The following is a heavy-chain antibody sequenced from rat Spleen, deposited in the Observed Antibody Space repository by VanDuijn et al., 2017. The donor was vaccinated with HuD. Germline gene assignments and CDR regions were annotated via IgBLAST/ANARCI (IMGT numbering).Heavy chain of an antibody. Sequence: EVQLVESGGGLVQPGRSLKLSCEVSGFTFNNYDMAWIRQAPTKGLEWVATIGFDGSSTYYRDSVKGRFTISRDNAKSTLYLQMNSLRSEDTATYYCTRDADDGSLFDYWGQGVMVTVSS. V-gene: IGHV5-29*01. D-gene: IGHD1-12*03. CDR2: IGFDGSST. CDR3: TRDADDGSLFDY. J-gene: IGHJ2*01. CDR1: GFTFNNYD.